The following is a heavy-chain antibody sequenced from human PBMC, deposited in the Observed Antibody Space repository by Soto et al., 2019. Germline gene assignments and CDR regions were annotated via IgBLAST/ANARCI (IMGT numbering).Heavy chain of an antibody. V-gene: IGHV4-4*02. CDR1: GGSISDSNW. CDR3: AHRPIVGAAI. D-gene: IGHD1-26*01. J-gene: IGHJ4*02. Sequence: SETLSLTCAVFGGSISDSNWWTWVRQPPGKGLDWIGEIFHSGSTNYNSSLMGRVTISVDKANNQFSLKLSSVTAADTAVYYCAHRPIVGAAIWGQGTLVTVSS. CDR2: IFHSGST.